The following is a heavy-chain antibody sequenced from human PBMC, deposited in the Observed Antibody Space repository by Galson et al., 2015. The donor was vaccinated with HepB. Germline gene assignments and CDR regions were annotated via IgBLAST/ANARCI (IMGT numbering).Heavy chain of an antibody. Sequence: SLRLSCAASGFTFSSYGMHWVRQAPGKGLEWVAVIWYDGSNKYYADSVKGRFTISRDNSKNTLYLQMNSLRAEDTAVYYCARDQEDVAAAGSWEGYWGQGTLVTVSS. J-gene: IGHJ4*02. V-gene: IGHV3-33*08. D-gene: IGHD6-13*01. CDR1: GFTFSSYG. CDR3: ARDQEDVAAAGSWEGY. CDR2: IWYDGSNK.